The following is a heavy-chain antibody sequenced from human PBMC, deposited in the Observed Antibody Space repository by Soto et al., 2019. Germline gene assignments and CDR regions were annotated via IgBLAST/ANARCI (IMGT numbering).Heavy chain of an antibody. D-gene: IGHD6-13*01. CDR1: GGSISSYY. V-gene: IGHV4-59*01. Sequence: QVQLQESGPGLVKPSETLSLTCTVSGGSISSYYWSWIRQPPGKGLEWIGYIYYSGSTNYNPSLQSRVTVSVATAKHQFSLKLSSVTAADTAVYYCARGRVRQQLPRLDYWGQGTLVTVSS. J-gene: IGHJ4*02. CDR3: ARGRVRQQLPRLDY. CDR2: IYYSGST.